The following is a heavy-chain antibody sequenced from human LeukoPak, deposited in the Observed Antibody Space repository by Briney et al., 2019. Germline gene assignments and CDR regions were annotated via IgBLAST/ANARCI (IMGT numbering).Heavy chain of an antibody. J-gene: IGHJ4*02. CDR2: IYHSGST. CDR3: ARRVFPDYFDY. V-gene: IGHV4-38-2*01. CDR1: GYPISSGYY. D-gene: IGHD6-13*01. Sequence: SXXLSLTCAVSGYPISSGYYWGWIRRPPGKGLEWSGSIYHSGSTYHNPSLKRRVTISGDTSKNKFSLKLSSVTAADTAIYYCARRVFPDYFDYWGQGTLVTVSS.